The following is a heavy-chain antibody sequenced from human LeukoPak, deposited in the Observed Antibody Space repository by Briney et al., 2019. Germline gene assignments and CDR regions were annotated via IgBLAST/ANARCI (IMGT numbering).Heavy chain of an antibody. D-gene: IGHD3-9*01. Sequence: ETLSLTCTVSGGSISSYYWSWVRQAPGKGLEWVSAISGSGGSTYYADSVKGQFTVSRDNSKNTLYLQMNSLSAEDTAVYYCAKDFYDILTGYYSPNTFDYWGQGTLVTVSS. CDR1: GGSISSYY. V-gene: IGHV3-23*01. CDR2: ISGSGGST. CDR3: AKDFYDILTGYYSPNTFDY. J-gene: IGHJ4*02.